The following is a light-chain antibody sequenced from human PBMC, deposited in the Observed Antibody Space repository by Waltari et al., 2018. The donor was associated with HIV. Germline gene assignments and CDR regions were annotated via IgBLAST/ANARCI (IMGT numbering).Light chain of an antibody. CDR1: QSVLYSSNNKNY. CDR3: QQYYNTPYT. CDR2: WAS. J-gene: IGKJ2*01. Sequence: DIVMTQSPDSLAVSLGERATIKCKSSQSVLYSSNNKNYLAWYQHKPGQPPKLLIYWASTREFGVPDRFSGSGSGTDFTLTISSLQAEDVAVYYCQQYYNTPYTFGQGTKLEIK. V-gene: IGKV4-1*01.